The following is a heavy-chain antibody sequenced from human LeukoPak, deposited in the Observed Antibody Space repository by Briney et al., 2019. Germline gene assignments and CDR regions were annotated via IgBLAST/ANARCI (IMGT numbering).Heavy chain of an antibody. D-gene: IGHD5-18*01. J-gene: IGHJ5*02. CDR2: IYTSGST. V-gene: IGHV4-4*07. Sequence: SETLSLTCTVSGGSFSSYYWSRIRQPAGKGLEWIGRIYTSGSTNYNPSLKSRVTMSVDTSKNQFSLKLSSVTAADTAVYYCAREVTAMVTRWFDPWGQGTLVTVSS. CDR1: GGSFSSYY. CDR3: AREVTAMVTRWFDP.